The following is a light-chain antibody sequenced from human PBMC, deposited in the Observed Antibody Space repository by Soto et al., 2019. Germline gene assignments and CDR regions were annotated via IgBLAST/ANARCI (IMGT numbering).Light chain of an antibody. V-gene: IGLV2-11*01. CDR1: SSDVGGYDY. J-gene: IGLJ3*02. CDR2: DVS. CDR3: CSYAGTYTWV. Sequence: QSALTQPRSVSGSPGQSVTISCTGTSSDVGGYDYVSWYQQHPGRAPKVMIYDVSKRPSGVPNRFSGSNSGNTASLTISGLQTEDEADYYCCSYAGTYTWVFGGGTKLTVL.